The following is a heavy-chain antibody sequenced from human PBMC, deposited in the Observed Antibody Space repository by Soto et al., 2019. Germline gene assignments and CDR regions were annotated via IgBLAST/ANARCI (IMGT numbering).Heavy chain of an antibody. Sequence: GGSLRLSCAASGFTFSSYAMSWVRQAPGKGLEWVSAISGSGGSTYYADSVKGRFTISRDNSKNTLYLQMNSLRAEDTAVYYCAKDGWVEVWGSYPIPGAFDIWGQGTMVTVSS. CDR1: GFTFSSYA. D-gene: IGHD3-16*02. J-gene: IGHJ3*02. CDR2: ISGSGGST. V-gene: IGHV3-23*01. CDR3: AKDGWVEVWGSYPIPGAFDI.